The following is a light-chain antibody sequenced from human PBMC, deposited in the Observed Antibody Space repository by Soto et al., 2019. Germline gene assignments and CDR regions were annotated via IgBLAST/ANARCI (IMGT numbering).Light chain of an antibody. Sequence: EVVLTQSQVSLSLSPGERATLSCRASQSFRGLLAWYQQKPGQAPRLLIYDAYNRATGIPPRFSGSGSGTDFTLTISSLEPEDSAVYYCQQRHIWPITFGQGTRCRL. CDR1: QSFRGL. CDR2: DAY. CDR3: QQRHIWPIT. J-gene: IGKJ5*01. V-gene: IGKV3-11*01.